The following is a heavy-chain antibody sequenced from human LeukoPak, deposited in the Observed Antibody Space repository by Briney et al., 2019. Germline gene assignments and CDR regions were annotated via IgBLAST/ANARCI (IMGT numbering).Heavy chain of an antibody. D-gene: IGHD3-10*01. V-gene: IGHV3-7*04. J-gene: IGHJ4*02. CDR3: ARGGITMVRGALAYYFDY. Sequence: GGSLRLSCAASGFTFSTYWMSWVRQAPGKGLEWVGNIKQDGSEKYYVDSVKGRFTISRDNAKNSLYLQMNSLRAGDTAVYYCARGGITMVRGALAYYFDYWGQGTLVTVSS. CDR1: GFTFSTYW. CDR2: IKQDGSEK.